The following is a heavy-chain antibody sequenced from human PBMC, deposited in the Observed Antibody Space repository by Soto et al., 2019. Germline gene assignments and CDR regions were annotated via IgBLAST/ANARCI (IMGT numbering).Heavy chain of an antibody. CDR3: ARDPGYDSSGYSVDP. J-gene: IGHJ5*02. D-gene: IGHD3-22*01. V-gene: IGHV3-53*01. CDR1: GFTVSSNY. Sequence: PGGSLRLSCAASGFTVSSNYMSWVRQAPGKGLGWVSVIYSGGSTYYADSVKGRFTISRDNSKNTLYLQMNSLRAEDTAVYYCARDPGYDSSGYSVDPWGQGTLVTVSS. CDR2: IYSGGST.